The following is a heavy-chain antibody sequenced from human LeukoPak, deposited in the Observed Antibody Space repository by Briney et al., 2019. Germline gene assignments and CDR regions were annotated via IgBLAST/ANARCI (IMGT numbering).Heavy chain of an antibody. D-gene: IGHD2-21*02. CDR2: IRSKIYGGTP. CDR3: TRHIVAVTALVYYYMDV. J-gene: IGHJ6*03. V-gene: IGHV3-49*04. CDR1: GFTFGDYA. Sequence: AGGSLRLSCTTSGFTFGDYAMTWVRQAPGKGLEWVGFIRSKIYGGTPEYAASVKGRFTISRDDSKGIAYLQMNSLKTEDTAVYYCTRHIVAVTALVYYYMDVWGKGTTVTISS.